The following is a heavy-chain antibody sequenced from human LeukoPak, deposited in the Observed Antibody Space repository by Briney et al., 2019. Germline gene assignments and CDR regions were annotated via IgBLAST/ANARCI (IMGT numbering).Heavy chain of an antibody. D-gene: IGHD6-13*01. CDR2: IYYSGST. CDR1: GGAISSYY. Sequence: KASETLSLTCTVSGGAISSYYWSWIRQPPGKGLEWIGYIYYSGSTNYNPSLKSRVTISVDTSKNQFSLKLSSVTAADTAVYYCAREGGSSSWYDYWGQGTLVTVSS. CDR3: AREGGSSSWYDY. V-gene: IGHV4-59*01. J-gene: IGHJ4*02.